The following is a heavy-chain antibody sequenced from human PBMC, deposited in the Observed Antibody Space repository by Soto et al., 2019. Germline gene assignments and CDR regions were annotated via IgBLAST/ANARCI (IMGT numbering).Heavy chain of an antibody. D-gene: IGHD2-2*01. CDR3: ARGRVSQADIVVVPAAPDAFDI. V-gene: IGHV6-1*01. Sequence: QTLSLTCAISGDSVSSNSAAWNWIRQSPSRGLEWLGRTYYRSKWYNDYAVSVKSRITINPDTSKNQFSLQLNSVTPEDTAVYYCARGRVSQADIVVVPAAPDAFDIWGQGTMVTVSS. CDR1: GDSVSSNSAA. J-gene: IGHJ3*02. CDR2: TYYRSKWYN.